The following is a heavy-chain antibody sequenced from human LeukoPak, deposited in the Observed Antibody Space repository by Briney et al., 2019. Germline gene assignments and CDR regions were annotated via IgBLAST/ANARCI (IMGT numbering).Heavy chain of an antibody. CDR1: GLTFSRSG. Sequence: GGSLRLSCAASGLTFSRSGFHWVRQAPGKGLEWVAVISYDGRDIQYADSVKGRFTISRDDAQNTVVLQMNSLRAEDTALYYCAKDLALPNLNYNYYALDVWGQGTTVTVSS. CDR2: ISYDGRDI. V-gene: IGHV3-30*18. J-gene: IGHJ6*02. CDR3: AKDLALPNLNYNYYALDV.